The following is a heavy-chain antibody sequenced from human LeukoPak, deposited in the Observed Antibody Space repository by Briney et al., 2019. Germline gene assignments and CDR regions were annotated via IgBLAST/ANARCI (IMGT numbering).Heavy chain of an antibody. CDR3: ARVLVDCSGGSCYYFDY. CDR2: IYYSGST. CDR1: GGSISSYY. D-gene: IGHD2-15*01. Sequence: SETLSLTCTVSGGSISSYYWSWIRQPPGKGLEWIGYIYYSGSTNYNPSLKSRVTISVDTSKNQFSLKLSSVTAADTAVYYCARVLVDCSGGSCYYFDYWGQGTLVTVSS. V-gene: IGHV4-59*08. J-gene: IGHJ4*02.